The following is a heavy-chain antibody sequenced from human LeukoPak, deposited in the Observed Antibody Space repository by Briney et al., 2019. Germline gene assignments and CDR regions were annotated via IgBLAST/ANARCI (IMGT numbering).Heavy chain of an antibody. D-gene: IGHD6-13*01. J-gene: IGHJ4*02. CDR2: ISSSSSYI. Sequence: GGSLRLSCAASGFTFSSYSMNWVRQAPGKGLEWVSSISSSSSYIYYADSVKGRFTISRDNAKNSLYLQMNSLRAEDTAVYYCARSGSGYSSSWYEYYFDYWGQGTLVTVSS. CDR1: GFTFSSYS. V-gene: IGHV3-21*01. CDR3: ARSGSGYSSSWYEYYFDY.